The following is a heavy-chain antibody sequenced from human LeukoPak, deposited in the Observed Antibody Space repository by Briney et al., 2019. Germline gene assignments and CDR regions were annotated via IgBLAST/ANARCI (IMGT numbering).Heavy chain of an antibody. J-gene: IGHJ4*02. CDR3: ARAGYCSSTSCYYYFDY. D-gene: IGHD2-2*01. V-gene: IGHV1-69*04. Sequence: SVKVSCKASGGTXSSYAISGVRQAPGQGLEWMGRIIPILGIANYAQKFQGRVTITADKSTSTAYMELSSLRSEDTAVYYCARAGYCSSTSCYYYFDYWGQGTLVTVSS. CDR2: IIPILGIA. CDR1: GGTXSSYA.